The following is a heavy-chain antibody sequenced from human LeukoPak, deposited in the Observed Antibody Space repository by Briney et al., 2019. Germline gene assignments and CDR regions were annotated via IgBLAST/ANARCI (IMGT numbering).Heavy chain of an antibody. D-gene: IGHD3-10*01. J-gene: IGHJ6*02. CDR1: GWSISSGGYY. V-gene: IGHV4-31*03. Sequence: PSQTLFLHCPFSGWSISSGGYYWSWIRQHPGKGLGWIGYIYYSGSTYYNPSLKSRVTISVDTSKNQFSLKLSSVTAADTAVYYCARDIYGSGRDGMDVWGQGTTVTVSS. CDR2: IYYSGST. CDR3: ARDIYGSGRDGMDV.